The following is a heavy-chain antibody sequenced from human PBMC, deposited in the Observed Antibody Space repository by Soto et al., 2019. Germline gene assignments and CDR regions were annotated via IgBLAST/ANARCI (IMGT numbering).Heavy chain of an antibody. V-gene: IGHV3-33*01. D-gene: IGHD5-18*01. Sequence: EGSLRLSCAASGFTFSSYGMHWVRQAPGKGLEWVAVIWYDGSNKYYADSVKGRFTISRDNSKNTLYLQMNSLRAEDTAVYYCARDINSYGFDYWGQGTLVTVSS. CDR1: GFTFSSYG. CDR3: ARDINSYGFDY. CDR2: IWYDGSNK. J-gene: IGHJ4*02.